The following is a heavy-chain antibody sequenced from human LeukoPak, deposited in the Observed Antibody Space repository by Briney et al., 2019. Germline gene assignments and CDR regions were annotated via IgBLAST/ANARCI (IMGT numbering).Heavy chain of an antibody. CDR2: INPNSGGT. CDR1: GYTFTGYY. V-gene: IGHV1-2*02. Sequence: VASVKVSCKASGYTFTGYYMHWVRQAPGQGLEWMGWINPNSGGTNYAQKFQGRVTMTRDTSISTAYMELSRLRSDDTAVYYCARALKRRGGSCYLGYWGQGTLVTVSS. J-gene: IGHJ4*02. D-gene: IGHD2-15*01. CDR3: ARALKRRGGSCYLGY.